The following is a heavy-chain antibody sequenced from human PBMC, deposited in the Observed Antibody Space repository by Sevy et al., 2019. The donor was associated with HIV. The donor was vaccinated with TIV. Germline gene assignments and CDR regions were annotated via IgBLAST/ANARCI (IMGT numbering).Heavy chain of an antibody. CDR3: AKYINGGCDGINCYPYYYYCYGLDV. V-gene: IGHV3-9*01. CDR1: GFPFNDHA. Sequence: GGSLRLSCAASGFPFNDHALHWVRQVPGKGLEWVSGISWNSRNVGYAGSVKGRFTISSDNANHFLYLVMISLGPEDTAFSYCAKYINGGCDGINCYPYYYYCYGLDVWGQGTTVTVSS. J-gene: IGHJ6*02. D-gene: IGHD2-21*01. CDR2: ISWNSRNV.